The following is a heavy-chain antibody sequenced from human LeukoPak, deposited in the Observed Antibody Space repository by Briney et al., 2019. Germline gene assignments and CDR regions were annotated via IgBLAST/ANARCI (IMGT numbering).Heavy chain of an antibody. J-gene: IGHJ4*02. Sequence: SETLSLTCTSSGGSMSSFYWDWIRQPAGKGLQWVERIYTSGVTNYNPSLKSRVTMSVDTSKNQFSLKLSCVTAADTAVYYCAREWTSGDGSGYPYYFDYWGPGTLVTVSS. V-gene: IGHV4-4*07. D-gene: IGHD3-22*01. CDR2: IYTSGVT. CDR1: GGSMSSFY. CDR3: AREWTSGDGSGYPYYFDY.